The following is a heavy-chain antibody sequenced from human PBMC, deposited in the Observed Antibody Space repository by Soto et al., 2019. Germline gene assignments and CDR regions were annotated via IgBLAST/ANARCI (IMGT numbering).Heavy chain of an antibody. Sequence: PGGSLRLSCAASGFTFSSYAMSWVRQAPGKGLEWVSAISGSGGSTYYADSVKGRFTISRDNSKNTLYLQMNSLRAEDTAVYYCAKRSGPRLYYYDSSGYYSDYWGQGTLVTVSS. J-gene: IGHJ4*02. D-gene: IGHD3-22*01. CDR2: ISGSGGST. CDR1: GFTFSSYA. CDR3: AKRSGPRLYYYDSSGYYSDY. V-gene: IGHV3-23*01.